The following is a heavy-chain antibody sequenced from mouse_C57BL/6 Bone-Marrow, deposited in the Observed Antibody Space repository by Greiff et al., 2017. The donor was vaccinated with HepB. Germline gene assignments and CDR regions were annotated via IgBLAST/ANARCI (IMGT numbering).Heavy chain of an antibody. V-gene: IGHV6-3*01. D-gene: IGHD2-3*01. CDR3: TARWLPDY. CDR2: IRLKSDNYAT. CDR1: GFTFSNYW. Sequence: EVQLQQSGGGLVQPGGSMKLSCVASGFTFSNYWMNWVRQSPEKGLEWVAQIRLKSDNYATHYAESVKGRFTISRDDSKSSVYLQMNNLRAEDTGIYYCTARWLPDYWGQGTTLTVSS. J-gene: IGHJ2*01.